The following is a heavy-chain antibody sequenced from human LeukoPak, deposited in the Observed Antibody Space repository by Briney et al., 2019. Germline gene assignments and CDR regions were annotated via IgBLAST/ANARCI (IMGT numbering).Heavy chain of an antibody. V-gene: IGHV4-34*01. CDR2: INHSGST. D-gene: IGHD3-10*01. Sequence: SETLSLTCAVYGGSFSGYHWSWIRQPPGKGLEWIGEINHSGSTNYNPSLKSRVTISVDTSKNQFSLKLSSVTAADTAVYYCARGLGVYYYGSGSYYRTLYYFDYWGQGTLVTVSS. J-gene: IGHJ4*02. CDR3: ARGLGVYYYGSGSYYRTLYYFDY. CDR1: GGSFSGYH.